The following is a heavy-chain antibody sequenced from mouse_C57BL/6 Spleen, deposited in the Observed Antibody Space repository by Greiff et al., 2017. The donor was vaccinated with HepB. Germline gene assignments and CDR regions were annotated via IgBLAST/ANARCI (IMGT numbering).Heavy chain of an antibody. Sequence: QVQLQQPGAELVRPGSSVKLSCTASGYTFTSYWMHWVKQRPIQGLEWIGNIDPSDSETHYNQKFKDKATLTVDKSSSTSYMQLSSLTSADSAVYYCASDYYGSSHWYFDVWGTGTTVTVSS. D-gene: IGHD1-1*01. CDR1: GYTFTSYW. V-gene: IGHV1-52*01. J-gene: IGHJ1*03. CDR3: ASDYYGSSHWYFDV. CDR2: IDPSDSET.